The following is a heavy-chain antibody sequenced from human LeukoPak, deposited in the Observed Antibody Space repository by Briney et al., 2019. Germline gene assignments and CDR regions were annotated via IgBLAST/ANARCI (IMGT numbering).Heavy chain of an antibody. CDR1: GFTFSSYA. Sequence: QPGGSLRLSCAASGFTFSSYAMHWVRQAPGKGLEWVAVISYDGSNKYYADSVKGRFTISRDNSKNTLYLQMNSLRAEDTAVYYCARDGQQLDPKRVYFDYWGQGTLVTVSS. J-gene: IGHJ4*02. CDR2: ISYDGSNK. V-gene: IGHV3-30-3*01. D-gene: IGHD6-13*01. CDR3: ARDGQQLDPKRVYFDY.